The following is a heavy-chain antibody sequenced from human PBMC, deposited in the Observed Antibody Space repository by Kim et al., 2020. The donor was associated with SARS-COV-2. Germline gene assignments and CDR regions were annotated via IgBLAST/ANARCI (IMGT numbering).Heavy chain of an antibody. CDR1: GFTFGDYY. CDR2: ISISGSDT. Sequence: GRSLRLSCAASGFTFGDYYMGFIRQAPGKGLEWVSYISISGSDTNYADSVKGRFTISRDNAKNSLYLQMNSLRAEDTALYYCARDSCGSTSCFDYWGQGT. J-gene: IGHJ4*02. V-gene: IGHV3-11*05. CDR3: ARDSCGSTSCFDY. D-gene: IGHD2-2*01.